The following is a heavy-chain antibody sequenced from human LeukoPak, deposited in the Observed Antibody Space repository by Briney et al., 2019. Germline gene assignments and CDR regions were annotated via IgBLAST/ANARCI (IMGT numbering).Heavy chain of an antibody. CDR2: IYYSGST. V-gene: IGHV4-39*01. CDR1: GGSISSNDYY. D-gene: IGHD6-6*01. J-gene: IGHJ4*02. Sequence: PSETLSLTCTVSGGSISSNDYYWDWIRQPPGMGLEYIGSIYYSGSTYYNPSLKSRVTISVDTFKNQFSLKLSSVTAADTAVYYCARHRGSSSLFDYWGQGTLVTVSS. CDR3: ARHRGSSSLFDY.